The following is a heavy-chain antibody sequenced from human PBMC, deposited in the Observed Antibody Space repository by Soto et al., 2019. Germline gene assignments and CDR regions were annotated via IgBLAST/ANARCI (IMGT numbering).Heavy chain of an antibody. CDR2: INAGNGNT. CDR1: GYTFTSYA. Sequence: QVQLVQSGAEEKKPGASVKVSCKASGYTFTSYAMHWVRQAPGQRLEWMGWINAGNGNTKYSQKFQGRVTITRDTCASTAYMELSSLRSEDTAVYYCASERDLYYYYYGMDVWGQGTTVSVSS. V-gene: IGHV1-3*05. J-gene: IGHJ6*02. CDR3: ASERDLYYYYYGMDV.